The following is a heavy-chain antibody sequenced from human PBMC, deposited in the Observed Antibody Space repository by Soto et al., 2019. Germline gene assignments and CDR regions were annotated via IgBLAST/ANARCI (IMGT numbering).Heavy chain of an antibody. V-gene: IGHV3-30-3*01. D-gene: IGHD2-2*01. Sequence: QVQLVESGGGVVQPGRSLRLSCAASGFTFSSYAMHWVRQAPGKGLEWVAVISYDGSNKYYADSVKGRFTISRDNSKNTLYLQMNSLRAEDTAVYYCTRISDHYQLLLDYWGQVTLVTVSS. J-gene: IGHJ4*02. CDR1: GFTFSSYA. CDR3: TRISDHYQLLLDY. CDR2: ISYDGSNK.